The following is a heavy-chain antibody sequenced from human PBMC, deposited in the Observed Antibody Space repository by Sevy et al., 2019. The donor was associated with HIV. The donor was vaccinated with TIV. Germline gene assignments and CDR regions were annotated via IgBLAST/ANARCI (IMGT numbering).Heavy chain of an antibody. CDR3: ARGRREYYDSSGYYYPPSY. J-gene: IGHJ4*02. CDR1: GYTFTSYG. D-gene: IGHD3-22*01. V-gene: IGHV1-18*01. CDR2: ISAYNGNT. Sequence: ASVKVSCEASGYTFTSYGIIWVRQAPGQGLEWMGWISAYNGNTNYAQRLQGRVTMTIDTSTSTAYEELTSLRPDDTAVYYCARGRREYYDSSGYYYPPSYWGQGTLVTVSS.